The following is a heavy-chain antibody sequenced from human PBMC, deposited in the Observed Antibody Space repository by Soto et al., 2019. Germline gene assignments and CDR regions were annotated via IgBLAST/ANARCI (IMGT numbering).Heavy chain of an antibody. CDR3: ARVASAWIKDAFDI. J-gene: IGHJ3*02. CDR2: IIPIFGTA. V-gene: IGHV1-69*12. CDR1: GGTFSSYA. Sequence: QVQLVQSGAEVKKPGSSVKVSCKASGGTFSSYAISWLRQAPGQGLEWMEGIIPIFGTANYAQKFQGRVTSTADESTSTGYMELSSLRSEDTAVYFCARVASAWIKDAFDIWGQGTMVTVSS. D-gene: IGHD5-12*01.